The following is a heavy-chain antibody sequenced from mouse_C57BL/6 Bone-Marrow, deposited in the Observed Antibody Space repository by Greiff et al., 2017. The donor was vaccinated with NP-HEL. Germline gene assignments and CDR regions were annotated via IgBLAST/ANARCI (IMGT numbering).Heavy chain of an antibody. J-gene: IGHJ3*01. CDR3: ARDKKGIAY. V-gene: IGHV5-4*01. Sequence: EVKLMESGGGLVKPGGSLKLSCAASGFTFSSYAMSWVRQTPEKRLEWVATISDGGSYTYYPDNVKGRFTISRDNAKNNLYLQMSHLKSEDTAMYYCARDKKGIAYWGQGTLVTVSA. CDR1: GFTFSSYA. CDR2: ISDGGSYT.